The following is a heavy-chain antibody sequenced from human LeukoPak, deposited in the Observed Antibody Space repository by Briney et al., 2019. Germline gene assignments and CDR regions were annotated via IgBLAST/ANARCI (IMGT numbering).Heavy chain of an antibody. CDR1: GFTFRDYD. CDR3: ARAKEEYFYDSSGFDF. D-gene: IGHD3-22*01. V-gene: IGHV3-43D*03. CDR2: ISWDGGRT. J-gene: IGHJ4*02. Sequence: TGGSLRLSCAASGFTFRDYDMYWVRQFPEKGLEWVSLISWDGGRTYYGDSVKGRSTISGDNSKNSLFLQMNSLRVEDTALYYCARAKEEYFYDSSGFDFWGPGTLVTVSS.